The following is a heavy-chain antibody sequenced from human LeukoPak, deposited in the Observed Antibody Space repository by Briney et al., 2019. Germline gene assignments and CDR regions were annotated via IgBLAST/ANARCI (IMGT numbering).Heavy chain of an antibody. CDR3: ARATPNPVIGEYYFDY. CDR2: IYSGGST. D-gene: IGHD3-10*01. CDR1: GFTVSSNY. V-gene: IGHV3-53*01. J-gene: IGHJ4*02. Sequence: PGGSLRLSCAASGFTVSSNYMSWVRQAPGKGLEWVSVIYSGGSTYYADSVKGRFTISRDNSKNTLYLQMNSLRAEDTAVYYCARATPNPVIGEYYFDYWGQGTLVTVSS.